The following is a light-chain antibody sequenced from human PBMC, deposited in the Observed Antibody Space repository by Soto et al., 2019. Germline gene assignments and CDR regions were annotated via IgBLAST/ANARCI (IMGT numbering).Light chain of an antibody. J-gene: IGLJ2*01. Sequence: QLVLTQSPSASASLGASVRLTCTLTSGHNKYAIAWHHQQPEKGPRFLMKFSSDGRHTKGDGVPDRFSGSSSGAERYLTISNLRSEDEGDYYCQTWGAGIQVFGGGTKLTVL. CDR1: SGHNKYA. CDR3: QTWGAGIQV. CDR2: FSSDGRH. V-gene: IGLV4-69*01.